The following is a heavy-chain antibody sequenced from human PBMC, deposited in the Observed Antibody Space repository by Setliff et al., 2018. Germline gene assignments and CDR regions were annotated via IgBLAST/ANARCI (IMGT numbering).Heavy chain of an antibody. Sequence: ETLSLTCTVSCGSISSSSYYWGWIRQPPGKGLEWIGSIYYSGSTNYNPSLKSRVTISVDTSKNQFSLKLSSVTAADTALYYCTVYNTGSSKDHYWGQGTPVTVSS. CDR3: TVYNTGSSKDHY. CDR2: IYYSGST. V-gene: IGHV4-39*07. CDR1: CGSISSSSYY. J-gene: IGHJ4*02. D-gene: IGHD2-8*02.